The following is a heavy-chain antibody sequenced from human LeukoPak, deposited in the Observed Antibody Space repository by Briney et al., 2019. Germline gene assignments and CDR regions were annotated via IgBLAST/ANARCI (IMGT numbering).Heavy chain of an antibody. J-gene: IGHJ4*02. CDR1: GGSISSGDYY. CDR2: IYDSGST. CDR3: ARTSSSWL. V-gene: IGHV4-61*08. Sequence: SETLSLTCTVSGGSISSGDYYWSWIRHPPGKGLEWIGCIYDSGSTDYNPSLKSRVTISVDTSKNQFSLKLSSVTAADTAMYYCARTSSSWLWGQGTLVTVSS. D-gene: IGHD6-13*01.